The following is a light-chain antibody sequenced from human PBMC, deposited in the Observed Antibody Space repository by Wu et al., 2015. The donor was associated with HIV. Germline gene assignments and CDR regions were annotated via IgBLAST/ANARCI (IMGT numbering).Light chain of an antibody. CDR3: QQHDSSPYT. J-gene: IGKJ2*01. Sequence: EIVLTQSPGTLSLSPGERVTLSCRASQSITNSYLAWYQQKPGQAPRLLIDGASNRATGIPDRFSVSGSGTDFTLTISRLEPEDFALYYCQQHDSSPYTFGQGTKLDIK. V-gene: IGKV3-20*01. CDR2: GAS. CDR1: QSITNSY.